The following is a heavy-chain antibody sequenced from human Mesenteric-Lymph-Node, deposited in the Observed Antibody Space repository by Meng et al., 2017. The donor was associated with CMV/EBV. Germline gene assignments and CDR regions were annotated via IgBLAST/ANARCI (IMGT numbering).Heavy chain of an antibody. Sequence: CAASGFTFSNVWMSWVRQAPGKGLEWVGRIKSTTDGGTKDYAAPVKGRFTISRDDSKNTLYLQMNSLKTEDTAVYYCHRGYLQFLDYWGQGTLVTVSS. CDR2: IKSTTDGGTK. CDR1: GFTFSNVW. CDR3: HRGYLQFLDY. J-gene: IGHJ4*02. D-gene: IGHD5-12*01. V-gene: IGHV3-15*01.